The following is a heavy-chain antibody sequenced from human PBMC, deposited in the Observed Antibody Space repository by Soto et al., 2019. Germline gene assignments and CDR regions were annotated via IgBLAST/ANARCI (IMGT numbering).Heavy chain of an antibody. CDR2: ISGSGGST. J-gene: IGHJ4*02. CDR1: GYTFTGYY. CDR3: AKDPLEIQLWPKYYFDY. V-gene: IGHV3-23*01. Sequence: SCKASGYTFTGYYMHWVRQAPGKGLEWVSAISGSGGSTYYADSVKGRFTISRDNSKNTLYLQMNSLRAEDTAVYYCAKDPLEIQLWPKYYFDYWGQGTLVTVSS. D-gene: IGHD5-18*01.